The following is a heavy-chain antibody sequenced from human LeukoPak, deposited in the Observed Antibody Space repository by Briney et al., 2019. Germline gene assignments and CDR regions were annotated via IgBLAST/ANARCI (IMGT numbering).Heavy chain of an antibody. V-gene: IGHV4-34*01. J-gene: IGHJ4*02. D-gene: IGHD5-18*01. CDR3: ARVARHSYDFDY. CDR1: GGSFSGYY. CDR2: INHSGST. Sequence: SGTLSLTCAVYGGSFSGYYWSWIRQPPGKGLEWIGEINHSGSTNYNPSLKSRVTISVDTSKNQFSLKLSSVTAADTAVYYCARVARHSYDFDYWGQGTLVTVSS.